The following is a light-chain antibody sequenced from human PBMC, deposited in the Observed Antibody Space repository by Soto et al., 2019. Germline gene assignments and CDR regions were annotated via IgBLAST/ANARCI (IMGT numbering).Light chain of an antibody. J-gene: IGKJ1*01. V-gene: IGKV3-15*01. CDR2: GPS. CDR3: HQYNLWPPLT. Sequence: DIVMTQAPATLSVYPGERATLSCRASQSVSSNLACYQHKPGQAPRLLIYGPSTRATGIPARFSGSRSGTEFTITISRLLSEHFAIYYGHQYNLWPPLTFGHGNQVEIK. CDR1: QSVSSN.